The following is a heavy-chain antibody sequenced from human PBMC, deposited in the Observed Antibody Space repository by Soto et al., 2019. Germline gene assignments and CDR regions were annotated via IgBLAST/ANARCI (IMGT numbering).Heavy chain of an antibody. J-gene: IGHJ3*02. Sequence: QVQLVESGGGLVKPGGSLRLSCAASGFTFSDYYMSWIRQAPGKGLEWFSYISSSGSTIYYADSVTGRVTIFRDNAKNSLYLQMKSLRAEDTAVCYGARGALTGTRTGGSAFDIWGQGTMVTVSS. V-gene: IGHV3-11*01. D-gene: IGHD3-9*01. CDR2: ISSSGSTI. CDR3: ARGALTGTRTGGSAFDI. CDR1: GFTFSDYY.